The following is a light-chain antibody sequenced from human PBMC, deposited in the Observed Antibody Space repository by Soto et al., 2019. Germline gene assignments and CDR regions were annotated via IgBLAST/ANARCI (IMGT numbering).Light chain of an antibody. CDR2: DVS. V-gene: IGLV2-14*01. Sequence: QSVLTQPASVYGSPGQSITISCTGTSSDVGGYNYVSWYQQHPGKAPKLMIYDVSNRPLGVSNRFSGSKSGNTASLTIFGFQAEDEADYYCSSYTSSSTLVVFGTGTKVTVL. CDR1: SSDVGGYNY. J-gene: IGLJ1*01. CDR3: SSYTSSSTLVV.